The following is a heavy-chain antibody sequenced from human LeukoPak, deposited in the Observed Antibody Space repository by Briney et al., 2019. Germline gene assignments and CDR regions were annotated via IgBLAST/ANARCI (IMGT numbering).Heavy chain of an antibody. CDR2: IYPGDSGT. V-gene: IGHV5-51*01. CDR3: ARQGFCSSDSCSPAAY. CDR1: GYTFTNYW. J-gene: IGHJ4*02. Sequence: PGESLKISCKDSGYTFTNYWVGWVRQMPGKGLEWMGIIYPGDSGTRYSRSFQGQVTISADKSISTAYLQWSSLKASDTAIYYCARQGFCSSDSCSPAAYWGQGTLVTVSS. D-gene: IGHD2-2*01.